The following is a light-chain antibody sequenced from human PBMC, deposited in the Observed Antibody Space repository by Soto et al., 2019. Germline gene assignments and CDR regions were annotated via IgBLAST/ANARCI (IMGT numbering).Light chain of an antibody. J-gene: IGKJ1*01. Sequence: EIVLTQSPGTLSLSPGERATLSCRASQSVSSSYLAWYQQKPGQAPRLLIYGVSKRATGIPDRFSGSGSGTDFTLTISRLEPEDFAVYYCQQYGGSPRTFGQGTKVDIK. CDR3: QQYGGSPRT. CDR2: GVS. V-gene: IGKV3-20*01. CDR1: QSVSSSY.